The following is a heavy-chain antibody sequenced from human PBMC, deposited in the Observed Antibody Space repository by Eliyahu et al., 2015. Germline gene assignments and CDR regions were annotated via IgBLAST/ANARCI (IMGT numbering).Heavy chain of an antibody. CDR3: ASGGEQWLLD. V-gene: IGHV3-74*01. Sequence: VQVVESGGGLIQPGGSLRLXXAAXGFIFSXYWMHWVRQAPGKGLVWVSRINSDGTSTSYADSVKGRFTVSRDNAKNTLYLQMNSLRAEDTAVYHCASGGEQWLLDWGQGTLVTVSS. D-gene: IGHD6-19*01. CDR2: INSDGTST. CDR1: GFIFSXYW. J-gene: IGHJ4*02.